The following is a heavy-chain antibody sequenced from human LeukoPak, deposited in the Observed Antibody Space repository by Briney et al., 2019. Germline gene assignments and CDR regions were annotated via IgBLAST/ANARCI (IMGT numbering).Heavy chain of an antibody. V-gene: IGHV3-30*03. D-gene: IGHD1-26*01. J-gene: IGHJ3*02. CDR2: ISYDGSNK. CDR1: GFTFSSYG. Sequence: QPGRSLRLSCAASGFTFSSYGMHWVRQAPGKGLEWVAVISYDGSNKYYADSVKGRFTISRDNAKNTLYLQMNSLRAEDTAVYYCARRGATRVAFDIWGQGTMVTVSS. CDR3: ARRGATRVAFDI.